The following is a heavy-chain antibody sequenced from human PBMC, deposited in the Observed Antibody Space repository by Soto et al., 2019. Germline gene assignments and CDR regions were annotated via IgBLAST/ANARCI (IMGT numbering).Heavy chain of an antibody. D-gene: IGHD5-12*01. Sequence: GGSLRLSCAASGFTFSSYAMSWVRQAPGKGLEWVSAISGSGGSTYYADSVKGRFTISRDNSKSTLYLQMNSLRAEDTAVYYCAKGTFPRGGATMRFDPWGQGTLVTVSS. CDR3: AKGTFPRGGATMRFDP. V-gene: IGHV3-23*01. CDR1: GFTFSSYA. J-gene: IGHJ5*02. CDR2: ISGSGGST.